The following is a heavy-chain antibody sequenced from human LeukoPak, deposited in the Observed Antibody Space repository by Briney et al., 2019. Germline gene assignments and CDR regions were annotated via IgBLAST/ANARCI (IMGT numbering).Heavy chain of an antibody. J-gene: IGHJ4*02. CDR1: GFTFSTYG. V-gene: IGHV3-33*01. Sequence: PGRSLRLSCAASGFTFSTYGMHWVRQAPGKGLEWLAVIWYDGSNKDYTDSVKGRFTISRDNSKNTLYLQMNSLRAEDTAVYYCARNNYGSRSGLDYWGQGTLVTVSS. CDR3: ARNNYGSRSGLDY. D-gene: IGHD3-10*01. CDR2: IWYDGSNK.